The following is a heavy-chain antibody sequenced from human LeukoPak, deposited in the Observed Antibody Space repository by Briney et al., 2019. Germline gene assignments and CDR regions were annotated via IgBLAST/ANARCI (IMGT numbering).Heavy chain of an antibody. CDR2: IYYSGNT. CDR1: GDSISSYY. CDR3: ARDYAFDI. V-gene: IGHV4-59*01. J-gene: IGHJ3*02. Sequence: SETLSLTCTVSGDSISSYYWSWIRQPPGKGLEWIGCIYYSGNTNYNPSHKSRVTISIDTSKIQFSLKLSSVTAADTAVYYCARDYAFDIWGQGTMVTVSS.